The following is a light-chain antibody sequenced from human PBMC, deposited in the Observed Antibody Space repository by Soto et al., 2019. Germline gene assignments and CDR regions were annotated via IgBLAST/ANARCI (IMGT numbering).Light chain of an antibody. V-gene: IGLV3-21*02. CDR3: QVWDGTSDLAV. CDR1: NLGRKR. Sequence: SYELTQPPSVSVAPGQTAKMTCGGNNLGRKRGQWYQHKAGQAPVMVVYEDRDRPSGIPERFSGSNSGNTATLTISRVEAEDEDDDYCQVWDGTSDLAVFGTGTKLTVL. CDR2: EDR. J-gene: IGLJ1*01.